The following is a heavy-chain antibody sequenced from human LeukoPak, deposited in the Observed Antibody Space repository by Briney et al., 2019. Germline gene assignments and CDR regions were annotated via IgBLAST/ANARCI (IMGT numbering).Heavy chain of an antibody. D-gene: IGHD6-6*01. CDR3: ARDVAALGFDY. J-gene: IGHJ4*02. CDR1: GFTFSSYA. CDR2: IKQDGSEK. V-gene: IGHV3-7*01. Sequence: GGSLRLSCAASGFTFSSYAMSWVRQAPGKGLEWVANIKQDGSEKYYVDSVKGRFAISRDNAKNSLYLQMNSLRAEDTAVYYCARDVAALGFDYWGQGTLVTVSS.